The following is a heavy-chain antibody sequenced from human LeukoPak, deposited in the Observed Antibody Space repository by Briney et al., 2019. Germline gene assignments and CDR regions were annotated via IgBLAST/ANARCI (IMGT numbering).Heavy chain of an antibody. D-gene: IGHD3-3*01. CDR2: ITITDGGA. Sequence: GGSLRLSCEASGFLFRAYAMSWVRQAPGKGLEWLSTITITDGGAYYIDSVKGRFTMSRDNSRNTMYLQMNSLRAEDTAVYYCAREAWRPYLDYWGQGTPVTVSS. CDR3: AREAWRPYLDY. J-gene: IGHJ4*02. CDR1: GFLFRAYA. V-gene: IGHV3-23*01.